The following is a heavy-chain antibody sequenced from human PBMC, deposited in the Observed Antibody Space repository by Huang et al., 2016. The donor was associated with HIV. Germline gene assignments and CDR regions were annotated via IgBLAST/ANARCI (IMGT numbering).Heavy chain of an antibody. CDR3: ARARGFLYDSTGYYSRYYFDS. CDR1: GFSFNNYD. CDR2: RNPKSGNT. D-gene: IGHD3-22*01. V-gene: IGHV1-8*03. J-gene: IGHJ4*02. Sequence: QVQLVQSGAEVKKPGASVKVSCKASGFSFNNYDFNWVRQASGQGLEWMGWRNPKSGNTGYGQKFQGRVTITRNTSITTAYMELRSLRSEDTAVYYCARARGFLYDSTGYYSRYYFDSWGQGTLVTISS.